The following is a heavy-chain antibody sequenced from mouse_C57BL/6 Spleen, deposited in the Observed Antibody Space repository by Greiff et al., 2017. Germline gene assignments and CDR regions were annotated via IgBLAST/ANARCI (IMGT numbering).Heavy chain of an antibody. Sequence: VQLQQSGPELVKPGASVKISCKASGYTFTDYYMNWVKQSHGKSLEWIGDINPYNGGTSYNQKFKGKATLTVDKSSSTAYMELRSLTSEDSAVYYCARGYDYSFDYWGQGTTLTVSS. D-gene: IGHD2-4*01. CDR2: INPYNGGT. CDR1: GYTFTDYY. V-gene: IGHV1-26*01. J-gene: IGHJ2*01. CDR3: ARGYDYSFDY.